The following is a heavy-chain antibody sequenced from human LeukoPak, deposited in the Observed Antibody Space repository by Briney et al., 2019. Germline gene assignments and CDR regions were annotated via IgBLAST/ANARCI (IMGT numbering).Heavy chain of an antibody. CDR2: INPNSGGT. CDR3: ARDLSPLLWFGELVPRGAPDYYYYYGMDV. V-gene: IGHV1-2*02. D-gene: IGHD3-10*01. CDR1: GYTFTGYY. Sequence: GASVKVSCKASGYTFTGYYMHWVRQASGQGLEWMGWINPNSGGTNYAQKFQGRVTMTRDTSISTAYMELSRLRSDDTAVYYCARDLSPLLWFGELVPRGAPDYYYYYGMDVWGQGTTVTVSS. J-gene: IGHJ6*02.